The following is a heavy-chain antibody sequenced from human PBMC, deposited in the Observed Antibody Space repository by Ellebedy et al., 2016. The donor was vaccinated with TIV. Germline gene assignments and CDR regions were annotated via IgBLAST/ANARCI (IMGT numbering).Heavy chain of an antibody. CDR1: GGTFSSYA. V-gene: IGHV1-69*04. Sequence: AASVKVSCKASGGTFSSYAISWVRQAPGQGLEWMGRIIPILGIANYAQKFQGRVTITADKSTSTAYMELSSLRSEDTAVYYCAREGYYYDSSGYSKPDYWGQGTLVTVSS. D-gene: IGHD3-22*01. CDR2: IIPILGIA. J-gene: IGHJ4*02. CDR3: AREGYYYDSSGYSKPDY.